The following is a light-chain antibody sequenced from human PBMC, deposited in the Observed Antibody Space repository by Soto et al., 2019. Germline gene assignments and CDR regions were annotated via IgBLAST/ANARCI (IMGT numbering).Light chain of an antibody. V-gene: IGKV3-15*01. CDR2: GAS. CDR3: QQYNNWPPWT. Sequence: EIVMTQSPATLSVSPGERATLSCRASQSVSSNLAWYQQKPGQAPRLLIYGASTRATDIPARFSGSGSWTEFTLTIRSLQSEDFAVYYWQQYNNWPPWTFGQGTKVEIK. J-gene: IGKJ1*01. CDR1: QSVSSN.